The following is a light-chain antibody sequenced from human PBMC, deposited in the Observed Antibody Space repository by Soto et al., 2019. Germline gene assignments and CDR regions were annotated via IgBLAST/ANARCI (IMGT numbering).Light chain of an antibody. CDR3: QKYDRPPRT. CDR2: GAS. J-gene: IGKJ1*01. Sequence: DFQMTQSPSSLSASVGDRVTITCRASQDISDHLAWYQHKPGKVPELLIYGASTLQSGVPSRFSGGGSGTDFTLTTSSMQPEDVATYYCQKYDRPPRTFGQGTKVELK. V-gene: IGKV1-27*01. CDR1: QDISDH.